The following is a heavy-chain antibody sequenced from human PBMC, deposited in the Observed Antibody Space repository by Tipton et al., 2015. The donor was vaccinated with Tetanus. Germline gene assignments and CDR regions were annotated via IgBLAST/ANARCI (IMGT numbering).Heavy chain of an antibody. CDR1: GFTVSSYQ. Sequence: QLVQSGGGMTQPGDFLRLSCAASGFTVSSYQMTWVRQAPGKGLEWVSVNYSDGSTYYADSGKGRFTISRDNLKNTVSLQMNSLRPEDTAVYYCTSGLGVENWGQGTLLTVSS. J-gene: IGHJ4*02. V-gene: IGHV3-53*01. CDR2: NYSDGST. CDR3: TSGLGVEN. D-gene: IGHD2-8*02.